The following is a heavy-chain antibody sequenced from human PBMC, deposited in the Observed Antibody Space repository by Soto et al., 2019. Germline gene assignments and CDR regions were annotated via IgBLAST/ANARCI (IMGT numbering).Heavy chain of an antibody. V-gene: IGHV3-30*18. CDR3: AKDRSVDTAMVSPDY. CDR1: GFTFSSYG. CDR2: ISYDGSNK. Sequence: PGGSLRLSCAASGFTFSSYGMHWVRQAPGKGLEWVAVISYDGSNKYYADSVKGRFTISRDNSKNTLYLQMNSLRAEDTAVYYCAKDRSVDTAMVSPDYWGQGTLVTVPQ. D-gene: IGHD5-18*01. J-gene: IGHJ4*02.